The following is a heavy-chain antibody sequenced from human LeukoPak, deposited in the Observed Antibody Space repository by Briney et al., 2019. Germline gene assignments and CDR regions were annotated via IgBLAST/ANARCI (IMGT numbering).Heavy chain of an antibody. D-gene: IGHD2-15*01. CDR2: ISGNGVNT. V-gene: IGHV3-23*01. J-gene: IGHJ4*02. Sequence: PGGSLRLSCVASGFTFSSYAMSWVRQAPGKGLQWVSIISGNGVNTDYADSVKGRFTISRDNSKNTLYLQINSLRAEDTAVYYCARGGAAYCSGGICYPYWGQGTRVTVSS. CDR3: ARGGAAYCSGGICYPY. CDR1: GFTFSSYA.